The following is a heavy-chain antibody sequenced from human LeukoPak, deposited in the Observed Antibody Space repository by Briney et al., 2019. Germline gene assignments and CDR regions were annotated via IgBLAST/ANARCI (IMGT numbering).Heavy chain of an antibody. CDR1: GYTFTNYH. CDR3: ARVSERYGGINFDY. J-gene: IGHJ4*02. D-gene: IGHD4-23*01. V-gene: IGHV1-46*01. CDR2: INPSGGST. Sequence: ASVKVSCEASGYTFTNYHIHWVRQAPGQGLEWIGIINPSGGSTSYAQRFQGRVSMTRDTSTNTVYMELSSLRSEDTAVYYCARVSERYGGINFDYWGQGTLVTVSS.